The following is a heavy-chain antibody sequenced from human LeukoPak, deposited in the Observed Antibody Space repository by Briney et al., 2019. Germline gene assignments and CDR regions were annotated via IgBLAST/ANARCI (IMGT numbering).Heavy chain of an antibody. V-gene: IGHV3-7*01. D-gene: IGHD6-19*01. J-gene: IGHJ4*02. CDR2: IKQDGSEK. CDR3: AGSGWQVYLDY. Sequence: GGSLRLSCAASGFTFSRFWMTWVRQAPGKGPEWVANIKQDGSEKYYVDSVKGRFTISRDNAKNSLYLQMNSLRAEDTAVYYCAGSGWQVYLDYWGQGTLVTVSS. CDR1: GFTFSRFW.